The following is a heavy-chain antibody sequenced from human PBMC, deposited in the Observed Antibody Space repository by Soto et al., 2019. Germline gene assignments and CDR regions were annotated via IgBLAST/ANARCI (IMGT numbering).Heavy chain of an antibody. J-gene: IGHJ6*02. D-gene: IGHD2-2*01. V-gene: IGHV3-23*01. CDR3: AKDPDGIIPPATRAGCMAA. CDR1: GFTFSSFA. Sequence: PGGSLRLSCAASGFTFSSFAVNWVRQAPGKGLEWVSGISGSGSSTYYADSVKGRFSISRDNSKNTLYLQMNSLRAEDTAIYTCAKDPDGIIPPATRAGCMAAWGQGTTVTVSS. CDR2: ISGSGSST.